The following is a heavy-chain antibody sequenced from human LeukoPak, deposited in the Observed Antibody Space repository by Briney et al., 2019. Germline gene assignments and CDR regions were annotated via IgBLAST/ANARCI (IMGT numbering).Heavy chain of an antibody. D-gene: IGHD6-6*01. V-gene: IGHV1-8*01. J-gene: IGHJ6*03. CDR1: GYTFTSYD. Sequence: ASVTVSCKASGYTFTSYDINWVRQATGQGLEWMGWMNPNSGNTGYAQKFQGRVTMTRNTSISTAYMELSSLRSEDTAVYYCARGWAKQLVRFMDYYYMDVWGKGTTVTVSS. CDR2: MNPNSGNT. CDR3: ARGWAKQLVRFMDYYYMDV.